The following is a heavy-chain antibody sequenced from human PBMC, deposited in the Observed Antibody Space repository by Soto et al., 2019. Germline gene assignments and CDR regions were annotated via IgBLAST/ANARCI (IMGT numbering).Heavy chain of an antibody. V-gene: IGHV1-69*08. D-gene: IGHD2-2*01. CDR3: ARDWYCSSTSCYSTGSGWFDP. CDR2: IIPILGIA. CDR1: GGTFSSYT. J-gene: IGHJ5*02. Sequence: QVQLVQSGAEVKKPGSSVKVSCKASGGTFSSYTISWVRQAPGQGLEWMGRIIPILGIANYAQKFQGRDTITADKSTSTAYMELSSLRSEDTAVYYCARDWYCSSTSCYSTGSGWFDPWGQGTLVTVSS.